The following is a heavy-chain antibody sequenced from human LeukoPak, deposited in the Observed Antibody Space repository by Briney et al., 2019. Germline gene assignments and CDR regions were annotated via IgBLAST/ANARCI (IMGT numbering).Heavy chain of an antibody. Sequence: GGCLRLSCAASGFTFSSYSMNWVRQAPGKGLEWVSSIISSSSYIYYADSVKGRFTISRDNAKNSLYLQMNSLIAEDTAVYYCASSNRWELRHYWGQGTLVTVSS. D-gene: IGHD1-26*01. V-gene: IGHV3-21*01. CDR1: GFTFSSYS. J-gene: IGHJ4*02. CDR2: IISSSSYI. CDR3: ASSNRWELRHY.